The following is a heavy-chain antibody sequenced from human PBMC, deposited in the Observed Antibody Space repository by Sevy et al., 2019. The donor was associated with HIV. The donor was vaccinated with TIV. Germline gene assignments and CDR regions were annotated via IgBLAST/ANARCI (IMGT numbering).Heavy chain of an antibody. V-gene: IGHV3-23*01. CDR2: ISGSGGST. CDR3: AKVRTIVVVPAAIYFDY. Sequence: GGSLRLSCAASGFTFSSYAMSWVRQAPGKGLEWVSAISGSGGSTYYADSVKGRFTSSRDNSKNTLYLQMNSLRAEDTAVYYCAKVRTIVVVPAAIYFDYWGQGTLVTVSS. CDR1: GFTFSSYA. D-gene: IGHD2-2*01. J-gene: IGHJ4*02.